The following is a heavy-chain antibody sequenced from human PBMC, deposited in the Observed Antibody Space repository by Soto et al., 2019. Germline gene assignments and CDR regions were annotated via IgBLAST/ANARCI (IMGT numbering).Heavy chain of an antibody. J-gene: IGHJ4*02. Sequence: SETLSLTCTVSGGSISSGGYYWSWIRQHPGKGLEWIGYIYYSGSTYYSPSLKSRVTISVDTSKNQFSLKLSSVTAADTAVYYCARERHDYYDSSDYLDYWGQGKLVTVSS. V-gene: IGHV4-31*03. CDR3: ARERHDYYDSSDYLDY. D-gene: IGHD3-22*01. CDR2: IYYSGST. CDR1: GGSISSGGYY.